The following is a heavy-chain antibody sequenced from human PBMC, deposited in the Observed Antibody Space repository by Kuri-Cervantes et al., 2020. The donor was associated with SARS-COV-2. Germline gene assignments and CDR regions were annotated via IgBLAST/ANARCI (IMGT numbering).Heavy chain of an antibody. D-gene: IGHD7-27*01. CDR2: MNPNSGNT. J-gene: IGHJ5*01. Sequence: ASVKVSCKASGYTFTSYDINWVRQATGQGLEWMGWMNPNSGNTGYAQKLQGRVTITADASTNTAYMELSILRFEDTAVYYCAREATGDLFGVQGKWLDSWGQGTLVTVSS. CDR3: AREATGDLFGVQGKWLDS. CDR1: GYTFTSYD. V-gene: IGHV1-8*03.